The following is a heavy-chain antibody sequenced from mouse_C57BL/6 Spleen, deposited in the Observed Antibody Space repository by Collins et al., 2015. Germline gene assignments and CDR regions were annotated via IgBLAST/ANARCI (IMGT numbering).Heavy chain of an antibody. V-gene: IGHV4-1*01. CDR2: INPDSSTI. J-gene: IGHJ3*01. Sequence: EVKLLQSGGGLVQPGGSLKLSCAASGIDFSRYWMSWARRAPGKGLEWIGEINPDSSTINYAPSLKDKFIISRDNAKNTLYLQMSKVRSEDTALYYCARLGYYGWFAYWGQGTLVTVSA. CDR1: GIDFSRYW. D-gene: IGHD2-3*01. CDR3: ARLGYYGWFAY.